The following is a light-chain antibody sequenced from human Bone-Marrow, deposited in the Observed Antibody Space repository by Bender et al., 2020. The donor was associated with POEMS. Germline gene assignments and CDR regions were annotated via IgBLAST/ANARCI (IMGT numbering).Light chain of an antibody. CDR3: SSYAGNNNFV. CDR1: GSDVGNYNS. J-gene: IGLJ3*02. Sequence: QSALTQPASVAGSPGQSITISCTGTGSDVGNYNSVSWYQQHPGKAPKLMIYDVSNRPSGVPDRFSGSKSGNTASLTVSGLQAEDEADYYCSSYAGNNNFVFGGGTKVTVL. CDR2: DVS. V-gene: IGLV2-8*01.